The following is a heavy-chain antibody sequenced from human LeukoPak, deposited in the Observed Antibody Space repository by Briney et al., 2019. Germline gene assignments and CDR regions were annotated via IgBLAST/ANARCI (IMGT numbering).Heavy chain of an antibody. CDR1: GGSIGNYY. V-gene: IGHV4-59*01. Sequence: SETLSLTCSVSGGSIGNYYWSWIRQPPGKGLEWIGYLYSGASTNYNPSVKSRVSISVDTSNNHLSLNLRSVTAADTAVYYCARASGGNANDYWGQGTLVTVSS. CDR3: ARASGGNANDY. J-gene: IGHJ4*02. D-gene: IGHD4-23*01. CDR2: LYSGAST.